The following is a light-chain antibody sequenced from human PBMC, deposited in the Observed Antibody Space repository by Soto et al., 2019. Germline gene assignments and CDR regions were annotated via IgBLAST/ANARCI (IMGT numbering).Light chain of an antibody. J-gene: IGKJ1*01. CDR3: QHMRT. Sequence: DIQFTQSPSFLSASVGDRVTITFRASQNINNWIAWYQQKPGKAPKFLIYDASTLESGVPSRFSGSGFGTEFSLPISSLQPDDFGSYYCQHMRTFGQGTKVDIK. V-gene: IGKV1-5*01. CDR1: QNINNW. CDR2: DAS.